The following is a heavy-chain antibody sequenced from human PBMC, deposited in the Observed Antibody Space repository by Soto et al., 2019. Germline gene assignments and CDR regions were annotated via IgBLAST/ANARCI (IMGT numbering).Heavy chain of an antibody. CDR1: GGSISSSSYY. J-gene: IGHJ6*03. CDR2: IYYSGST. D-gene: IGHD6-19*01. CDR3: ARLALVAGTYYYYYMDG. V-gene: IGHV4-61*05. Sequence: PSETLSLTCTVSGGSISSSSYYWGWIRQPPGKGLEWIGYIYYSGSTNYNPSLKSRVTISVDTSKNQFSLKLSSVTAADTAVYYCARLALVAGTYYYYYMDGWGKGTTVTVSS.